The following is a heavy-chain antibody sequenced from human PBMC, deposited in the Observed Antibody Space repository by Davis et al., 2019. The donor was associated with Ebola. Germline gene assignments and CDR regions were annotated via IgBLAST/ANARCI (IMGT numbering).Heavy chain of an antibody. CDR1: GYTFTDYW. J-gene: IGHJ6*02. D-gene: IGHD3-16*01. Sequence: PGGSLRLSCKGSGYTFTDYWVGWVRQMPGKGLEWMGIVYPGDSDTRYSPSFQGQVTISVDKSISTAYFEWRSLKASDTAMYYCARPVLGVLPGDNYYYGLDVWGQGTTVTVSS. CDR2: VYPGDSDT. CDR3: ARPVLGVLPGDNYYYGLDV. V-gene: IGHV5-51*01.